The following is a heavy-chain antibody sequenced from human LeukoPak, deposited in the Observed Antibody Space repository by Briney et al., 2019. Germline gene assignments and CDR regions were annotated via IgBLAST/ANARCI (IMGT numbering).Heavy chain of an antibody. V-gene: IGHV4-39*07. CDR2: VYYTGST. CDR1: GGSISSSSYY. CDR3: ARTGYYYDSSGYYFSDY. Sequence: SETLSLTCTVSGGSISSSSYYWGWIRQPPGKGLEWIGIVYYTGSTNYSPSLKSRVTISVDTSKNQFSLKLRSVTAADTAVYYCARTGYYYDSSGYYFSDYWGQGTLVTVSS. J-gene: IGHJ4*02. D-gene: IGHD3-22*01.